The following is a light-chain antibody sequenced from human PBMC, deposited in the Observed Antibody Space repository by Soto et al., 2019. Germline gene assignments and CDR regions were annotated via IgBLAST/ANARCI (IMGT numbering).Light chain of an antibody. CDR1: ENIRTS. CDR3: QQRASWPPFT. V-gene: IGKV3-11*01. J-gene: IGKJ4*01. CDR2: DAF. Sequence: EVILTQFPATLPISPGESATLSCRASENIRTSLAWYQHRPGQPPRPLIYDAFNRATGIPPRFSGGGSGTDFTLTISSLEPEDFAVYYCQQRASWPPFTFGGGTKVEIK.